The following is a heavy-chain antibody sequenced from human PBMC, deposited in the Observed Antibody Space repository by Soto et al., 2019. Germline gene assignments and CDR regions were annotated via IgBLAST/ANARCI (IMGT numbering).Heavy chain of an antibody. V-gene: IGHV3-23*01. CDR3: ARDRIPVILVVLTEQPSAFDL. D-gene: IGHD3-22*01. J-gene: IGHJ4*02. Sequence: EVQLLESGGGLVQPGGSLRLSCAASGFTFSSHVMTWVRQAPGKGLEWVASISSSGDDTFYADSAKGRFTISRDNSKNTLYLHIHSLRAEDTADYFCARDRIPVILVVLTEQPSAFDLWGPGTRVTVSS. CDR1: GFTFSSHV. CDR2: ISSSGDDT.